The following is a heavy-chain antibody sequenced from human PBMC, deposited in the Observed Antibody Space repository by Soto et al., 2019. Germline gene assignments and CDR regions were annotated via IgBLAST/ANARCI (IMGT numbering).Heavy chain of an antibody. Sequence: GGSLRLSCAASGFTFSSYSMNWVRQAPGKGLEWVSSISSSSSYIYYADSVKGRFTISRDNAKNSLYLQMNSLRAEDTAVYYCARWGYSSSSRRGYYFDYWGQGTLVTVSS. V-gene: IGHV3-21*01. CDR2: ISSSSSYI. D-gene: IGHD6-6*01. CDR3: ARWGYSSSSRRGYYFDY. J-gene: IGHJ4*02. CDR1: GFTFSSYS.